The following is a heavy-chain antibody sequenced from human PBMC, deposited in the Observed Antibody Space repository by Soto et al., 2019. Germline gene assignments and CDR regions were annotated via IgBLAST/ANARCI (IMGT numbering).Heavy chain of an antibody. V-gene: IGHV4-59*08. J-gene: IGHJ2*01. CDR2: IYYSGST. Sequence: SETLSLTCTVSGGSISSYYWSWIRQPPGKGLEWIGYIYYSGSTNYNPSLKSRVTISVDTSKNQFSLKLSSVTAADTAVYYCARLWEMATITDWYFDLWGRGTLVTVSS. CDR3: ARLWEMATITDWYFDL. CDR1: GGSISSYY. D-gene: IGHD5-12*01.